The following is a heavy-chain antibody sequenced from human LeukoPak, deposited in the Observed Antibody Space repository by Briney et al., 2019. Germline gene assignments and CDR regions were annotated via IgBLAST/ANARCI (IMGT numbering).Heavy chain of an antibody. J-gene: IGHJ4*02. CDR1: EFTFSDYY. CDR3: AKEGEGLKTYYYDSSGYLGY. Sequence: PGGSLRLSCEASEFTFSDYYMSWVRQAPGKGLEWVSAISGSGGSTYYADSVKGRFTISRDNSKNTLYLQMNSLRAEDTAVYYCAKEGEGLKTYYYDSSGYLGYWGQGTLVTVSS. D-gene: IGHD3-22*01. CDR2: ISGSGGST. V-gene: IGHV3-23*01.